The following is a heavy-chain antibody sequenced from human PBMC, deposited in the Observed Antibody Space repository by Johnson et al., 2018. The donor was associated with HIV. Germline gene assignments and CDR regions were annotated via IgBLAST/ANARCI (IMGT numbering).Heavy chain of an antibody. V-gene: IGHV3-30*02. J-gene: IGHJ3*02. CDR2: ERYNEVNK. CDR3: AKDFGLDWGNGFDI. CDR1: GFNFNTCG. D-gene: IGHD3-16*01. Sequence: QVQLVESGGGVVQPGGSLRLSCAASGFNFNTCGMHWVRQAPGKGLEWVAFERYNEVNKFYADSVKGRLTISRDNSKNTLYLEMNSLRAEDTAVYYCAKDFGLDWGNGFDIRGQGTMVTVSS.